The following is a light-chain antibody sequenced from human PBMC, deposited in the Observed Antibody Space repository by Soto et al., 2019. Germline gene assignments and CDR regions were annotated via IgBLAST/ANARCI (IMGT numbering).Light chain of an antibody. CDR1: SSNIGAGYD. CDR2: DNN. V-gene: IGLV1-40*01. CDR3: QSYDSSLSGYV. J-gene: IGLJ1*01. Sequence: QSVLTQPPSVSGVPGQRVTISCTGSSSNIGAGYDVHWYQQLPGTAPKLLIYDNNNRPSGVPDRFSGSKSGTSASLAITGLQAEDEADYYCQSYDSSLSGYVFGTGT.